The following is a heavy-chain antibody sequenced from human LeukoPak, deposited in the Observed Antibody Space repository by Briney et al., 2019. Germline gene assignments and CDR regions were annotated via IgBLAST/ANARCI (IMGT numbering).Heavy chain of an antibody. CDR3: ARGVVPAAIQNWFDP. CDR1: GYSFTSYW. V-gene: IGHV5-51*01. CDR2: IYPDDSDT. J-gene: IGHJ5*02. D-gene: IGHD2-2*01. Sequence: GESLKISCKGSGYSFTSYWIGWVRQMPGKGLEWMGIIYPDDSDTRYSPSFQGQVTISADKSISTAYLQWSSLKASDTAMYYCARGVVPAAIQNWFDPWGQGTLVTVSS.